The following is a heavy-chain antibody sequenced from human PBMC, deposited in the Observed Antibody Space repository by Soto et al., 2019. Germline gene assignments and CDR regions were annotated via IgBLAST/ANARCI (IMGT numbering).Heavy chain of an antibody. CDR3: ARGQVVAAQP. Sequence: QLQLQESGSGLVKPSQTLSLTCAVSGGSISSGGYSWSWIRQPPGKGLEWIGYIYHSGSTYYNPSLKSRVTRSVDTSTNQFSLKLSSVTAADTAGYYCARGQVVAAQPWGQGTLVTVSS. V-gene: IGHV4-30-2*01. J-gene: IGHJ5*02. CDR1: GGSISSGGYS. CDR2: IYHSGST. D-gene: IGHD2-15*01.